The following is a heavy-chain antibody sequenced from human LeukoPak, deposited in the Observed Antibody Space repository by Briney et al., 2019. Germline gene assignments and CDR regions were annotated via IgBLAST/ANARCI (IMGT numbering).Heavy chain of an antibody. J-gene: IGHJ4*02. Sequence: GRSLRLSCAASGFTFRYYGMHWVRQAPGKGLEWLAVIWSDGSNKYYADSAKGRFTISRDNSKNTLYLEMNSLRAEDTAVYFCARARSSTFSYSDYWGQGTLVTVSS. CDR1: GFTFRYYG. V-gene: IGHV3-33*01. CDR3: ARARSSTFSYSDY. CDR2: IWSDGSNK. D-gene: IGHD2-21*01.